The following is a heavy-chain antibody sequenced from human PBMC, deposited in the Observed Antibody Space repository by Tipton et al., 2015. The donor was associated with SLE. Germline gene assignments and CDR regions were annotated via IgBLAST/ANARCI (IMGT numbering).Heavy chain of an antibody. J-gene: IGHJ2*01. CDR2: IYTSGST. D-gene: IGHD4-11*01. V-gene: IGHV4-61*09. CDR3: AREFLNPVTTVHYYFDL. Sequence: TLSLTCTVSGGSISSGSYYWSWIRQPAGKGLEWVGHIYTSGSTNYNPSLKSRVTMSVDTSKNHFSLKLISVTAADTAVYYCAREFLNPVTTVHYYFDLWGRGTLVTVSS. CDR1: GGSISSGSYY.